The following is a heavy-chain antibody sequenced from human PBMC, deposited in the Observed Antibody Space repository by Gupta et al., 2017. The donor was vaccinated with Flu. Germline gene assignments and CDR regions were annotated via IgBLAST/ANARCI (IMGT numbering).Heavy chain of an antibody. D-gene: IGHD2-15*01. J-gene: IGHJ4*02. CDR2: INPNTGDT. CDR1: GYTFTVYY. V-gene: IGHV1-2*06. CDR3: ARIGSYHNFDY. Sequence: QVQVVQSGAEVRKPGASVKVSCKASGYTFTVYYMHWVRQAPGQGLEWMGRINPNTGDTNYAQKFQGRVTMTRDTSISTAYMELSGLRSDDTAVYYCARIGSYHNFDYWGQGTLVTVSS.